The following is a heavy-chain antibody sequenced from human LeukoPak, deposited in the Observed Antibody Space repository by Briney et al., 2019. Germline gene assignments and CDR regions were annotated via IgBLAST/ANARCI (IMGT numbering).Heavy chain of an antibody. CDR1: GYSISSSFY. CDR2: IYHSGST. V-gene: IGHV4-38-2*02. Sequence: KSSETLSLTCTVSGYSISSSFYWGWIRQPPGKGLEWIGNIYHSGSTYYNPPLKSRVTISVDTSKNQFSLKLRSVTAADTAVYYCARASPPFGNSWYYFDYWGQGTLVTVSS. J-gene: IGHJ4*02. CDR3: ARASPPFGNSWYYFDY. D-gene: IGHD6-13*01.